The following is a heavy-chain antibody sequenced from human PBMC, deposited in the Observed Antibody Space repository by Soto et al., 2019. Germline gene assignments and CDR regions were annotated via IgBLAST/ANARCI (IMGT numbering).Heavy chain of an antibody. V-gene: IGHV3-64*01. CDR2: ISSNGVGT. Sequence: EVQLAESGGGLAQPGGSLRLSCAAYGFTLSGYAMDWVRQAPGKGLEYVSGISSNGVGTYYANSVQGRFTNSRDNSKNTVYLQMGSLRPEDMAVYYCARRARPDFYYMDVWGKGTTVTVSS. CDR1: GFTLSGYA. D-gene: IGHD6-6*01. CDR3: ARRARPDFYYMDV. J-gene: IGHJ6*03.